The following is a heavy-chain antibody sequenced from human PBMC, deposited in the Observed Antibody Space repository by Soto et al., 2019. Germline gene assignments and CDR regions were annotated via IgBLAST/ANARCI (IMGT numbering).Heavy chain of an antibody. CDR2: INHSGST. CDR3: ARVFRRRSWYLDL. CDR1: GGSFSGYY. V-gene: IGHV4-34*01. J-gene: IGHJ2*01. D-gene: IGHD2-21*01. Sequence: QVQLQQWGAGLLKPSETLSLTCAVYGGSFSGYYWSWIRQPPGKGLEWIGEINHSGSTNYNPSLKSRVTTSVDTSKNQFSLKVSSVTAADTAVYYCARVFRRRSWYLDLWGRGTLVTVSS.